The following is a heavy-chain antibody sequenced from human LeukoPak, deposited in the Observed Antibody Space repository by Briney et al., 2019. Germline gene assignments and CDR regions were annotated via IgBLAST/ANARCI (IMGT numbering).Heavy chain of an antibody. CDR1: GFSFDSYW. V-gene: IGHV3-7*01. CDR3: ARDLEYSSSWYPEGTFFDY. J-gene: IGHJ4*02. D-gene: IGHD6-13*01. Sequence: PGGSLRLSCVASGFSFDSYWMNWVRQAPGRGLEWVANINHDATEKYYVDSVKGRFTISRDNAKNSLYLQMNSLRAEDTAVYYCARDLEYSSSWYPEGTFFDYWGQGTLVTVSS. CDR2: INHDATEK.